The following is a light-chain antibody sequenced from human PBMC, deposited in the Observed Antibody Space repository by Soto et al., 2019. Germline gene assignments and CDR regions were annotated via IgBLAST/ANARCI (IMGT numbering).Light chain of an antibody. V-gene: IGLV2-11*01. CDR3: CSYAGRYTRV. Sequence: QSALTQPRSVSGSPGQSVTISCTGTSSDVGGYNYVSWYQQHPGKAPKLMIYDVSKRPSGVPDRFSGSKSGNPASLTISGLQAEDEADYYCCSYAGRYTRVFGGGTQLTVL. J-gene: IGLJ2*01. CDR2: DVS. CDR1: SSDVGGYNY.